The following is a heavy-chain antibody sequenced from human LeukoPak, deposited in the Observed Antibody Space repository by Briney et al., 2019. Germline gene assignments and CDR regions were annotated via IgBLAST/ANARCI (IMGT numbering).Heavy chain of an antibody. CDR1: GFTFSSYA. J-gene: IGHJ4*02. V-gene: IGHV3-23*01. Sequence: GGSLRLSCTASGFTFSSYAMSWVRQAPGKGLEWVSAISGSGGSTYYADSVKGRFTISRDNSKNTLYLQMNSLRAEDTAVYYCAKETGYYYGSGSVDYWGQGTLVTVSS. CDR3: AKETGYYYGSGSVDY. D-gene: IGHD3-10*01. CDR2: ISGSGGST.